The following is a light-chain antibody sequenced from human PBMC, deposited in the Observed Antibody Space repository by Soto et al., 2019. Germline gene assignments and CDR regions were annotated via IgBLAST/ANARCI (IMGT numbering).Light chain of an antibody. J-gene: IGKJ4*01. V-gene: IGKV1-39*01. CDR3: QQTPSAPLS. CDR1: QSIGKY. Sequence: DIQMTQSPSSLYASMGDRVTLTCRASQSIGKYLTWYQHKPGKPPGLLIYGASILQIGVPSRFSGDGYGTDFTLTISTLQPEDFATYYCQQTPSAPLSFGGGTRVEVK. CDR2: GAS.